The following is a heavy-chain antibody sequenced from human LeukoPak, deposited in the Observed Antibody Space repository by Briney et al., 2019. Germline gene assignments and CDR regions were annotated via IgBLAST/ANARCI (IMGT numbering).Heavy chain of an antibody. CDR3: AVGLYDSSGYYYPDY. CDR1: GGTFSSYA. D-gene: IGHD3-22*01. CDR2: IIPIFGTA. Sequence: GASVKVSCKASGGTFSSYAISWVRQAPGQGLEWMGGIIPIFGTANYAQKFQGRVTITADESTSTAYMELCSLRSEDTAVYYCAVGLYDSSGYYYPDYWGQGTLVTVSS. V-gene: IGHV1-69*13. J-gene: IGHJ4*02.